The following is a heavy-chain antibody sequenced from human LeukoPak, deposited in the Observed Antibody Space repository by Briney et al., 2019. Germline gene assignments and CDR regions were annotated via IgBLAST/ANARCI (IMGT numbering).Heavy chain of an antibody. CDR1: GFTFSIYM. J-gene: IGHJ4*02. Sequence: PGGSLRLSCAASGFTFSIYMMNWVRQAPGKGLEWVASISSSSSYKQYAESVRGRFTISRDNAKNSLYLQMNSLRAEDTAVYYCASEDCSSTSCYVGRFDSWGQGTLLTVSS. V-gene: IGHV3-21*01. CDR3: ASEDCSSTSCYVGRFDS. CDR2: ISSSSSYK. D-gene: IGHD2-2*01.